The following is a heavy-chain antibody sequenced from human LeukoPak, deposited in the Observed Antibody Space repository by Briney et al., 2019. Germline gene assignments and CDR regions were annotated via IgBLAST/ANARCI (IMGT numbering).Heavy chain of an antibody. J-gene: IGHJ6*02. V-gene: IGHV5-10-1*01. CDR1: GYSFTSYW. D-gene: IGHD2-2*02. CDR3: ASAVYTGYYYYGMDV. CDR2: IDPSDSYT. Sequence: GESLKISCKGSGYSFTSYWISWVRQMPGKGLEWMGRIDPSDSYTNYSPSFQGHVTISADKSISTAYLQWSSLKASGTAMYYCASAVYTGYYYYGMDVWGQGTTVTVSS.